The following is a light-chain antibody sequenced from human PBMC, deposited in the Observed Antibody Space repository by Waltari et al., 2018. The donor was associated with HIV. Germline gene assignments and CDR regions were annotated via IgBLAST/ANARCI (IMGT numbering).Light chain of an antibody. CDR3: QQYYITPYT. J-gene: IGKJ2*01. V-gene: IGKV4-1*01. CDR1: QSLLYSSNNKNY. Sequence: DIVMTQSPDSLTVSLGERATMNCKSSQSLLYSSNNKNYLAWYQQKPGQPPKLLIYWASTRESGVPDRFSGSGSGTDFTLTTSSLQAEDVAVYYCQQYYITPYTFGRGTKLEIK. CDR2: WAS.